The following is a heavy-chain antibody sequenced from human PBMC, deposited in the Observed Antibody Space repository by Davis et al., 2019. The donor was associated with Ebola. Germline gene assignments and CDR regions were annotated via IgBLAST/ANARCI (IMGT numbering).Heavy chain of an antibody. V-gene: IGHV3-9*01. J-gene: IGHJ6*02. Sequence: SLKISCAASGFNFDDYAMHWVRQAPGKGLEWVSGISWNSGSIGYADSVKGRFTISRDNAKNSLYLQMNSLRAEDTAVYYCARVAYDFWSGYYYYYYGMDVWGQGTTVTVSS. CDR2: ISWNSGSI. D-gene: IGHD3-3*01. CDR1: GFNFDDYA. CDR3: ARVAYDFWSGYYYYYYGMDV.